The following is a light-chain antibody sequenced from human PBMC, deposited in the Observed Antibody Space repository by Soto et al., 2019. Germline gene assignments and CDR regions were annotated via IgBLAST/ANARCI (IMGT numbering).Light chain of an antibody. J-gene: IGKJ2*01. Sequence: IVMTQSPESLAVSLGEGATINCKSSQSVFYSSNNKNYLAWYRQKPGQPPKLLIYWESIRESGFPDRISGSGSVTDFTLTISSLQAEYVAFYYCQQYNSTPPYTFGQGNKLEIK. CDR2: WES. V-gene: IGKV4-1*01. CDR3: QQYNSTPPYT. CDR1: QSVFYSSNNKNY.